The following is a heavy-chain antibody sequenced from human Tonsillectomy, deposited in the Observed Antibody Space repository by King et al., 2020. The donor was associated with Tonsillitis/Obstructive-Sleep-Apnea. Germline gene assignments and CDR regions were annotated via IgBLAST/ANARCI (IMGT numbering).Heavy chain of an antibody. D-gene: IGHD2-2*01. Sequence: VQLQQSGPGLVKPSQTLSLTCAISGDSVSSNSAAWNWIRQSPSRGLEWLGRTYYRSKWYNDYAVSVKSRITINPDTSKNQFSLQLNSVTPEDTAVYYCARGYCSSTSCPDLSDFDYWGQGTLVTVSS. CDR2: TYYRSKWYN. CDR3: ARGYCSSTSCPDLSDFDY. J-gene: IGHJ4*02. V-gene: IGHV6-1*01. CDR1: GDSVSSNSAA.